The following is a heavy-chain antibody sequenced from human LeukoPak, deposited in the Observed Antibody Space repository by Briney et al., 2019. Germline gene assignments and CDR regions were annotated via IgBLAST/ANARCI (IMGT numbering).Heavy chain of an antibody. V-gene: IGHV3-7*01. D-gene: IGHD1-26*01. Sequence: GGSLRLSCAASGFTFSSHWMHWVRQAPGKGLEWVANIKQDGSEKYYVDSVRGRFTISRDNAKNSLYLQMNNLRAEDTAVYYCAREGRGGRYNYALDIWGQGTMVTVSS. CDR1: GFTFSSHW. CDR3: AREGRGGRYNYALDI. J-gene: IGHJ3*02. CDR2: IKQDGSEK.